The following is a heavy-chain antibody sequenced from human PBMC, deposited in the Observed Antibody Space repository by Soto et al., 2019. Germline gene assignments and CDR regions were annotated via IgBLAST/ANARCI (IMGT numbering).Heavy chain of an antibody. J-gene: IGHJ4*02. V-gene: IGHV3-23*01. CDR1: GFTFSSYA. CDR2: ISDSGGTT. CDR3: VNVGEYSSSWYDFDY. Sequence: EVQLLESGGGLVQPGGSLRLSCVASGFTFSSYAMSWVRQAPGKGLEWVSVISDSGGTTFYGDSVKGRFTISRDNAKPTRFLEVNTLRAADKAVYYCVNVGEYSSSWYDFDYWGQGTLVTVTS. D-gene: IGHD6-13*01.